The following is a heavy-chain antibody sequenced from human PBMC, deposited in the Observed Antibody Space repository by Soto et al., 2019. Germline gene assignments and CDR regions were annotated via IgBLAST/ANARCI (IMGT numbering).Heavy chain of an antibody. Sequence: QVQLVESGGGVVQPGRSLRLSCAASGFTFSSYRMHWVRQAPGKGLEWVAVISYDGSNKYYADSVKGRFTISRHNSKHTXYXXMNSRGAEDRAVYYCAKDVTYYYDSSGRAGDDFDIWGQGTMVTVSS. CDR1: GFTFSSYR. J-gene: IGHJ3*02. V-gene: IGHV3-30*18. CDR3: AKDVTYYYDSSGRAGDDFDI. D-gene: IGHD3-22*01. CDR2: ISYDGSNK.